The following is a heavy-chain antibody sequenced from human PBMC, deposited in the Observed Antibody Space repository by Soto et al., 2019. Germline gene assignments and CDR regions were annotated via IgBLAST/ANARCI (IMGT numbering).Heavy chain of an antibody. D-gene: IGHD3-22*01. J-gene: IGHJ4*02. V-gene: IGHV4-30-4*02. CDR2: IYYSGST. CDR3: ARVPHYYDSSGYYYLFDY. CDR1: GGSISIGDYY. Sequence: PSDTLSLTCTVSGGSISIGDYYWSWILQPPGKGLEWIGYIYYSGSTYYNPSLKSRVTISVDTSKNQFSLKLSSVTAADTAVYYCARVPHYYDSSGYYYLFDYWGQGTLVTVSS.